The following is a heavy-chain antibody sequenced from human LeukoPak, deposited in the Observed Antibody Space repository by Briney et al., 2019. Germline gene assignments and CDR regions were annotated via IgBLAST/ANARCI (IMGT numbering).Heavy chain of an antibody. D-gene: IGHD3-16*01. CDR2: ISGSGGST. J-gene: IGHJ4*02. CDR3: ANEEPLYDYVWGSYLDY. CDR1: GFTFSSYA. Sequence: GGSLRLSCAASGFTFSSYAMSWVRQAPGKGLEWVSAISGSGGSTYYADSVKGRFTISRDNSKNTLYLQMNSLRAEDTAVYYRANEEPLYDYVWGSYLDYWGQGTLVTVSS. V-gene: IGHV3-23*01.